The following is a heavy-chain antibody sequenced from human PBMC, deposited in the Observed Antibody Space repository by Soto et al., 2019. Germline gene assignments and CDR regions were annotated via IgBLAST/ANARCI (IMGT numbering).Heavy chain of an antibody. J-gene: IGHJ2*01. Sequence: QVQLVQSGAEVKKPGASVKVSCQASGYTFTNYAISWVRQAPGQGLEWMGWISATTRNTDQAQNFQGRVTMTIDTFTNTGNMELRSLRSDDTAVYYCARCYCSGGSCYACWHFDLWGRGTLVTVSS. CDR1: GYTFTNYA. V-gene: IGHV1-18*01. CDR2: ISATTRNT. D-gene: IGHD2-15*01. CDR3: ARCYCSGGSCYACWHFDL.